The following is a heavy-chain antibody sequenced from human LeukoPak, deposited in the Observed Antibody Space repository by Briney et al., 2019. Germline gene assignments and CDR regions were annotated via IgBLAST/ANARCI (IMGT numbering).Heavy chain of an antibody. J-gene: IGHJ4*02. D-gene: IGHD1-26*01. Sequence: SETLSLSCVVSGDSISCSNWWSWVRQPPGKGLEWIGEIYHSGSTKYSPSLKNRLTISLDKSRNQFSLKLTSVTAADTAVYYCAAHSGGSNFDYWGQGTLVTVSS. CDR3: AAHSGGSNFDY. V-gene: IGHV4-4*02. CDR1: GDSISCSNW. CDR2: IYHSGST.